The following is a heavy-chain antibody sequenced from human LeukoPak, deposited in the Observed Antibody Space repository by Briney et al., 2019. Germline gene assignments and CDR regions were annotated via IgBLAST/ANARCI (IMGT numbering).Heavy chain of an antibody. CDR1: GFTFSSYG. V-gene: IGHV3-23*01. CDR2: ISGSGGST. CDR3: ARRAGAYSHPYDY. J-gene: IGHJ4*02. D-gene: IGHD4/OR15-4a*01. Sequence: GGTLRLSCAASGFTFSSYGMSWVRQAPGKGLEWVSAISGSGGSTYSADSVKGRFTISRDNSKNTLFLQMNSLRAEDTAVYYCARRAGAYSHPYDYWGQGTLVTVSS.